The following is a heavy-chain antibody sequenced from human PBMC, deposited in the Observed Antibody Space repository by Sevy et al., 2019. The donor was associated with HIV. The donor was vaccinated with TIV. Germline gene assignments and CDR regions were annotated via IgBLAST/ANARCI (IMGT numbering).Heavy chain of an antibody. V-gene: IGHV3-33*01. Sequence: GGSLRLSCAASGFNFSIYGMHWVRQAPGKGLEWVALIYFHGSIKYYVHSVKGRFTISRDNSKNTLYLQMNSLRVEDTAVYYCVRGRDYGNFDYWGQGTLVTVSS. CDR2: IYFHGSIK. J-gene: IGHJ4*02. CDR1: GFNFSIYG. CDR3: VRGRDYGNFDY. D-gene: IGHD3-10*01.